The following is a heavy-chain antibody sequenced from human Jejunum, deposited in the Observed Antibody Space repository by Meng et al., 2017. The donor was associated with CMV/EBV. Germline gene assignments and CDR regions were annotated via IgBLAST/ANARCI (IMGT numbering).Heavy chain of an antibody. J-gene: IGHJ5*02. V-gene: IGHV4-4*02. CDR2: IHQNGKT. Sequence: LTCAVSGAYSNSEIWWCWHRQRQGKGLEWRVEIHQNGKTNYNPVLRSRVTISMDYSKKQVSLNVSSVTAADTAFYYWAISPNQDPGSWGQGTLVTVSS. D-gene: IGHD1-14*01. CDR3: AISPNQDPGS. CDR1: GAYSNSEIW.